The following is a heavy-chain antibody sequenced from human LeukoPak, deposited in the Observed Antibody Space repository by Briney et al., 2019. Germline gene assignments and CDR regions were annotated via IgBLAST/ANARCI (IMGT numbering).Heavy chain of an antibody. CDR1: GFTFSSYS. CDR2: ISSSSSYI. V-gene: IGHV3-21*01. D-gene: IGHD4-17*01. Sequence: PGGSLRLSCAASGFTFSSYSMNWVRQAQGKGLEWVSSISSSSSYIYYADSVKGRFTISRDNAKNSLYLQMNSLRAEDTAVYYCARDSTVTTGYWGQGTLVTVSS. J-gene: IGHJ4*02. CDR3: ARDSTVTTGY.